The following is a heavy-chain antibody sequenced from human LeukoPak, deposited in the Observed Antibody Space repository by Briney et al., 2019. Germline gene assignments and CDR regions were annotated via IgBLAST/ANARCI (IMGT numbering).Heavy chain of an antibody. CDR3: ARGLGSYSSGWYMGFDY. D-gene: IGHD6-19*01. J-gene: IGHJ4*02. CDR2: ISWNSGRI. CDR1: GFTFDDYA. Sequence: GRSLRLSCAASGFTFDDYAMHWVRQAPGKGLEWVSGISWNSGRIGYADSVKGRFTVSRDNAKNSLYLQMNSLRAEDTAIYYCARGLGSYSSGWYMGFDYWGQGTLVTVSS. V-gene: IGHV3-9*01.